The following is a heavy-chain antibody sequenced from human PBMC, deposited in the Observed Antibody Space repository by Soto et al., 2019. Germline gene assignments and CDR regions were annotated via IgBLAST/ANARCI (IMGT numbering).Heavy chain of an antibody. Sequence: GEALKISFQGSGYSFASYWIGWVRQMPEKDLEWMGIIYPGDSDTRYSPSFQGQVTISADKSLRTAYLQWTSLKASDTALYYCARTRSFTLGFYYDGMDVWGQGTTVTVSS. CDR3: ARTRSFTLGFYYDGMDV. CDR1: GYSFASYW. CDR2: IYPGDSDT. D-gene: IGHD6-6*01. V-gene: IGHV5-51*01. J-gene: IGHJ6*02.